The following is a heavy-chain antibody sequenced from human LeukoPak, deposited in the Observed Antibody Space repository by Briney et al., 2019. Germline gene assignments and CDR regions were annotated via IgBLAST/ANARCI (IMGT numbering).Heavy chain of an antibody. CDR1: GYTFTSYD. D-gene: IGHD6-13*01. J-gene: IGHJ5*02. V-gene: IGHV1-8*01. CDR2: MNPNSGNT. Sequence: ASVKVSCKTSGYTFTSYDINWVRQAAGQGLEWMGWMNPNSGNTGYAQKFQGRVTITSSTSTGTAFMELGSLTSEDTAVYYCARGGASAAARRFDPWGQGTLVTVSS. CDR3: ARGGASAAARRFDP.